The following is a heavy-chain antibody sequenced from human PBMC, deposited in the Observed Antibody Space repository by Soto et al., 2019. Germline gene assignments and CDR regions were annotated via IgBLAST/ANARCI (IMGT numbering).Heavy chain of an antibody. V-gene: IGHV2-70*01. CDR3: ARIGASGWSWGYDY. J-gene: IGHJ4*02. Sequence: SGPTLVNPTQTLTLTCTFSGFSLSTSGMCVSWIRQPPGKALEWLALIDWDDNKYYSTSLKTRLTISKDTSKNQVVLTMTNMDPVDTATYYCARIGASGWSWGYDYWGQGSLVTVYS. D-gene: IGHD6-19*01. CDR1: GFSLSTSGMC. CDR2: IDWDDNK.